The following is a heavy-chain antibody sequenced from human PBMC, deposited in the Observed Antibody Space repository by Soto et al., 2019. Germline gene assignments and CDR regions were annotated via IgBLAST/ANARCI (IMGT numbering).Heavy chain of an antibody. V-gene: IGHV3-11*01. D-gene: IGHD3-10*01. CDR3: ASAPYYGSGSYY. J-gene: IGHJ4*02. Sequence: PGGSLRLSCAASGFTFSDYYMSWIRQAPGKWLEWVSYISSSGSTIYYADSVKGRFTISRDNAKNSLYLQMNSLRAEDTAVYYCASAPYYGSGSYYWGQGTLVTVSS. CDR2: ISSSGSTI. CDR1: GFTFSDYY.